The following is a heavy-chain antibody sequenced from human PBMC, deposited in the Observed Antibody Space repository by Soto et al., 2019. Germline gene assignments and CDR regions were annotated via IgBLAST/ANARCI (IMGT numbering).Heavy chain of an antibody. D-gene: IGHD4-17*01. CDR3: AKDLQAYGDYNYYYYGMDV. CDR1: GFTFTTFG. V-gene: IGHV3-30*18. CDR2: ISYDGHNK. J-gene: IGHJ6*04. Sequence: QVQLVESGGGVVQPGGSLRLSCTASGFTFTTFGIHWVRQAPGKGLEWVALISYDGHNKYYSDSVKGRFTISRDNYKNTLSLQMNSRRAEDTAVYYCAKDLQAYGDYNYYYYGMDVWGKGTTVSVSS.